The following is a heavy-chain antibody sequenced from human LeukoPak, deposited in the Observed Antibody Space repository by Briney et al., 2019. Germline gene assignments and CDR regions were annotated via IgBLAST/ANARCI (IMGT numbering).Heavy chain of an antibody. CDR1: GFTFSSYS. V-gene: IGHV3-21*01. J-gene: IGHJ4*02. D-gene: IGHD2-2*01. Sequence: GGSLRLSCAASGFTFSSYSMNWVRQAPGKGLEWVSSISSSSSYIYYADSVKGRFTISRDNAKNSLYLQMNSLRAEDTAVYYCARDLEDIVVVPAATNTFDYWGQGTLVTVSS. CDR3: ARDLEDIVVVPAATNTFDY. CDR2: ISSSSSYI.